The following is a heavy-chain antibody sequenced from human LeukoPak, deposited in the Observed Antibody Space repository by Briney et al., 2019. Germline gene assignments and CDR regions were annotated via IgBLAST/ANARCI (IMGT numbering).Heavy chain of an antibody. Sequence: PSETLSLTCTVSGYSISSGYYWGWIRQPPGKGLEWIASLYHSGSTYYNPSLKNRVTISVDPSKHQFSLKLSSVTAADTAVYYCARTRDGAFDIWGQGTMVTVSS. CDR1: GYSISSGYY. D-gene: IGHD2-2*01. CDR2: LYHSGST. V-gene: IGHV4-38-2*02. J-gene: IGHJ3*02. CDR3: ARTRDGAFDI.